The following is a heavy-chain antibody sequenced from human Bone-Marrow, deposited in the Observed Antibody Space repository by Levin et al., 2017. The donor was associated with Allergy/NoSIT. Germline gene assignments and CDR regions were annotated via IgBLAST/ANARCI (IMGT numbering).Heavy chain of an antibody. J-gene: IGHJ4*02. CDR1: GFTFSNAW. CDR2: IKSKTDGGTT. Sequence: SSETLSLTCAASGFTFSNAWMSWVRQAPGKGLEWVGRIKSKTDGGTTDYAAPVKGRFTISRDDSKNTLYLQMNSLKTEDTAVYYCTTDLTGYENWGQGTLVTVSS. V-gene: IGHV3-15*01. CDR3: TTDLTGYEN. D-gene: IGHD3-9*01.